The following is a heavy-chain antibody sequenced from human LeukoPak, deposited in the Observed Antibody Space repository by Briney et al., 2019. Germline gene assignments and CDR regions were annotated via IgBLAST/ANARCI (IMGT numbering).Heavy chain of an antibody. CDR3: ARGEDGGNFYYFDY. CDR1: GASISNYY. J-gene: IGHJ4*02. V-gene: IGHV4-4*07. CDR2: MYSTGST. D-gene: IGHD4-23*01. Sequence: PSETLSLTCTVSGASISNYYWTWIRQPAGKGLEWIGRMYSTGSTIYNPSLKSRVTMSVDTSKNQFSLTLSSVTAADTTVYYCARGEDGGNFYYFDYWGQGTLVTVSS.